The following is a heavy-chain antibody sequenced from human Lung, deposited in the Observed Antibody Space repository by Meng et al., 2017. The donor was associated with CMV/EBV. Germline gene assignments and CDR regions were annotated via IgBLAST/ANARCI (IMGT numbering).Heavy chain of an antibody. D-gene: IGHD6-13*01. CDR2: IHPHRGDT. CDR1: GYTFTAHY. J-gene: IGHJ6*02. Sequence: SVXVSXXASGYTFTAHYFHWVRQAPGQGLEWMGWIHPHRGDTNYAQQFQGRVTLTRDTSINTGYMELTRLTSDDTAVYYCARDFVPFGATAVYYGMDVWGQGTSVTVSS. V-gene: IGHV1-2*02. CDR3: ARDFVPFGATAVYYGMDV.